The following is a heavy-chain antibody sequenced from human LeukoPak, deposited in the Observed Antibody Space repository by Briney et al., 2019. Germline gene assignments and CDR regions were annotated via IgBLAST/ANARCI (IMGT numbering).Heavy chain of an antibody. V-gene: IGHV4-4*07. Sequence: SETLSLNCTVSGGSISSYYWTWIRQPAGKGLEWIGRIYASGSTNYNPSLKSRVTMSVDTSKNQFSLKLSSVTAADTAVYHCARDLGSGSSSWRYFDYWGQGTLVTVFS. J-gene: IGHJ4*02. D-gene: IGHD6-13*01. CDR1: GGSISSYY. CDR3: ARDLGSGSSSWRYFDY. CDR2: IYASGST.